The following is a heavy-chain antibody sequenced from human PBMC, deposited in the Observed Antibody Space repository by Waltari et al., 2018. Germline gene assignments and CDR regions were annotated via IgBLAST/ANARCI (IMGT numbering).Heavy chain of an antibody. V-gene: IGHV3-53*01. CDR2: IYSGGIT. D-gene: IGHD6-13*01. Sequence: EVQLVESGGGLIQPGGSLRLSCAASGFTVSSNYMSWVRQAPGKGLEWVSVIYSGGITNDADSVKGQFTISRDNSKNTLYLQMNSLRAEDTAVYYCARDSRQQLATFDYWGQGTLVTVSS. CDR1: GFTVSSNY. CDR3: ARDSRQQLATFDY. J-gene: IGHJ4*02.